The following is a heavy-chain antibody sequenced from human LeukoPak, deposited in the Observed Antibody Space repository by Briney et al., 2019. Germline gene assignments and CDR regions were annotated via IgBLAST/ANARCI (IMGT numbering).Heavy chain of an antibody. CDR3: AKDADKIVVVPAY. CDR1: GFTFDDYA. Sequence: GRSLRLSWAASGFTFDDYAMHWVRQAPGKGLEWVSGISWNSGSIGYEDSVKGRFTISRDNAKTSLYLQMNSLRAEDTALYYCAKDADKIVVVPAYWGQGTLVAVSS. CDR2: ISWNSGSI. D-gene: IGHD2-2*01. J-gene: IGHJ4*02. V-gene: IGHV3-9*01.